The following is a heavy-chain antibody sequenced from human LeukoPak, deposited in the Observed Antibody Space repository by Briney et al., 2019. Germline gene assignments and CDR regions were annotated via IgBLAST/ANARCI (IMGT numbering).Heavy chain of an antibody. J-gene: IGHJ5*02. CDR1: GGTFSSYA. Sequence: SVKVSCKASGGTFSSYAISWVRQAPGQGLEWMGRIIPIFGIANYAQKFQGRVTITADKSTSTAYMELSSLRSEDTAVYYRARQEDCSGGSCYSFIWFDPWGQGTQVTVSS. D-gene: IGHD2-15*01. CDR2: IIPIFGIA. V-gene: IGHV1-69*04. CDR3: ARQEDCSGGSCYSFIWFDP.